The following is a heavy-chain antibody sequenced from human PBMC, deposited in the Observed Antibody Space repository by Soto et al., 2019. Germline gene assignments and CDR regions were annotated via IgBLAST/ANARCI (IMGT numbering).Heavy chain of an antibody. V-gene: IGHV4-30-4*01. Sequence: SETLSLTCTVSGGSISSGDYYWSWIRQPPGKGLEWIGYIYYSGSTYYNPSLKSRVTISVDTSKNQFSLKLSSVTAADTAVYYCARGRFLEWLPRDAFDIWGQGTMVTVS. CDR3: ARGRFLEWLPRDAFDI. J-gene: IGHJ3*02. D-gene: IGHD3-3*01. CDR1: GGSISSGDYY. CDR2: IYYSGST.